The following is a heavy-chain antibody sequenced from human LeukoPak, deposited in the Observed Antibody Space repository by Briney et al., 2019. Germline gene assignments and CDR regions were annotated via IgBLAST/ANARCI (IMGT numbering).Heavy chain of an antibody. CDR2: IKQDGSEK. J-gene: IGHJ6*03. Sequence: TGGSLRLSCAASGFTFSSYWMSWVRQAPGKGLEWVANIKQDGSEKYYVDSVKGRFTISRDNAKNSLYLQMNCLRAEDTAVYYCARGRFLGNYYMDVWGKGTTVTVSS. CDR1: GFTFSSYW. D-gene: IGHD3-16*01. V-gene: IGHV3-7*01. CDR3: ARGRFLGNYYMDV.